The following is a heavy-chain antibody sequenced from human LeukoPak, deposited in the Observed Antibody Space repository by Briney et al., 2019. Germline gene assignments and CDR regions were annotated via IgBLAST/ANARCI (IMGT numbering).Heavy chain of an antibody. CDR3: ARIWSGSEIFSSDYYYYMDV. Sequence: GGSLRLSCVASKFTFSDYWMSWVRQAPGEGLQWVANIKRDGSEKYYVDSVKGRFTISRDSAKNSLDLQMTNLRAEDTAVYYCARIWSGSEIFSSDYYYYMDVWGKGTTVTVSS. D-gene: IGHD3-3*01. J-gene: IGHJ6*03. V-gene: IGHV3-7*01. CDR1: KFTFSDYW. CDR2: IKRDGSEK.